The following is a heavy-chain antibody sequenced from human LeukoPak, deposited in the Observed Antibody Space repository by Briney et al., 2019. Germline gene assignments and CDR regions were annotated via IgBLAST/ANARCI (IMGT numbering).Heavy chain of an antibody. CDR3: ARDLGMTTAMGRYGMDV. CDR2: IIPIFGTA. Sequence: SVKVSCKASGGTFSSYAISWVRQAPGQGLEWMGGIIPIFGTANYAQKFQGRVTITADESTSTTYMELSSLRSEDTAVYYCARDLGMTTAMGRYGMDVWGKGTTVTVSS. J-gene: IGHJ6*04. CDR1: GGTFSSYA. V-gene: IGHV1-69*13. D-gene: IGHD4-17*01.